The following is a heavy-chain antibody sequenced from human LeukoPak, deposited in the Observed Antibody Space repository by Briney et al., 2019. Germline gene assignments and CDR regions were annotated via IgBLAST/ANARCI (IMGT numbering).Heavy chain of an antibody. D-gene: IGHD3-16*02. CDR2: ISGSGGST. Sequence: GGSLRLSCAASGFTFSSYAMSWVRQAPGKGLEWVSAISGSGGSTYYADSVKGRFTISRDNSKNTLYLQMNSLRAEDTAVYYCAKDYSYYGSGSPWYDYVWGSYRSRFDYWGQGTLVTVSS. CDR3: AKDYSYYGSGSPWYDYVWGSYRSRFDY. CDR1: GFTFSSYA. J-gene: IGHJ4*02. V-gene: IGHV3-23*01.